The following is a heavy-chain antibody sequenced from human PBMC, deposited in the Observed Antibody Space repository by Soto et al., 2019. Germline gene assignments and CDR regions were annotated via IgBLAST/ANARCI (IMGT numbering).Heavy chain of an antibody. CDR2: IYDGGGN. J-gene: IGHJ4*02. Sequence: QVQLQESGPGLVKPSQTLSLTCTVSGGSISTVDYWWSWIRQSPDMGLEWIGHIYDGGGNYNNPSLVSGVNMSVDLSQGQLPLSLSSVSAADTAVYYCARVPSGAKVASWGQGTLVTVSS. CDR3: ARVPSGAKVAS. V-gene: IGHV4-30-4*01. D-gene: IGHD3-16*01. CDR1: GGSISTVDYW.